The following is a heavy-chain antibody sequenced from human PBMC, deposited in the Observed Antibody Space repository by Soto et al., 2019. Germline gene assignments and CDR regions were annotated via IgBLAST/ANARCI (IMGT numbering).Heavy chain of an antibody. CDR2: IYYSGST. CDR3: ARDPYGDYAFDI. CDR1: GGSISSYY. V-gene: IGHV4-59*01. J-gene: IGHJ3*02. D-gene: IGHD4-17*01. Sequence: SETLSLTCTVSGGSISSYYWSWIRQPPGKGLEWIGYIYYSGSTNYNPSLKSRVTISVDTSKNQFSLKLSSVTAADTAVYYCARDPYGDYAFDIWGQGTMVTVPS.